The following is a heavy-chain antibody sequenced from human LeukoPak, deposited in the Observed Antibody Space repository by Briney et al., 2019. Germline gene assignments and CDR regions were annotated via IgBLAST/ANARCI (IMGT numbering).Heavy chain of an antibody. J-gene: IGHJ4*02. CDR2: ISGDGGST. CDR1: GFTFNDYA. CDR3: ATDCSGNRCYSL. D-gene: IGHD2-15*01. V-gene: IGHV3-43*02. Sequence: GGSLRLSCAVSGFTFNDYAMNWARQAPGKGLEWVSFISGDGGSTYYADSVKGRFTISRDNSRNSLYLQMNSLRLGDTALYYCATDCSGNRCYSLWGQRTLVTVSS.